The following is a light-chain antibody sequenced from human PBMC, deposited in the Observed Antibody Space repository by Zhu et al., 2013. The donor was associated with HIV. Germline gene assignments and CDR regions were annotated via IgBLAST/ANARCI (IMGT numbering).Light chain of an antibody. Sequence: EIVLTQSPGTLSLSPGERATLSCRASQTISISYLAWYQQKPGQAPRLLIYGASSRATGVPDRVTGSGSETDFTLSISRLKPEDFAVYYCQQYGDSPFTFGQGTRLEIK. J-gene: IGKJ5*01. CDR3: QQYGDSPFT. V-gene: IGKV3-20*01. CDR2: GAS. CDR1: QTISISY.